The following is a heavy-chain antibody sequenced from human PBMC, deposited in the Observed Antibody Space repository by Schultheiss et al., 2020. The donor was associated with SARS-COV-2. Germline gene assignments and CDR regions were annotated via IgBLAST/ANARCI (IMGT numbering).Heavy chain of an antibody. CDR2: IYSGGST. CDR1: GFTFSSYW. D-gene: IGHD6-13*01. J-gene: IGHJ4*02. V-gene: IGHV3-53*01. Sequence: GGSLRLSCAASGFTFSSYWMHWVRQAPGKGLVWVSVIYSGGSTYYADSVKGRFTISRDNSKNTLYLQMNSLRAEDTAVYYCAKTAGRVDYWGQGTLVTVSS. CDR3: AKTAGRVDY.